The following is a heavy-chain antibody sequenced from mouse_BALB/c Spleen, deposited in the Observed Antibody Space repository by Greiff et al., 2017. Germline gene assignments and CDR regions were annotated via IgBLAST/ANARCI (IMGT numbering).Heavy chain of an antibody. CDR1: GFTFSSFG. CDR3: ARSGELGRAWFAY. V-gene: IGHV5-17*02. J-gene: IGHJ3*01. D-gene: IGHD4-1*01. Sequence: EVMLVESGGGLVQPGGSRKLSCAASGFTFSSFGMHWVRQAPEKGLEWVAYISSGSSTIYYADTVKGRFTISRDNPKNTLFLQMTSLRSEDTAMYYCARSGELGRAWFAYWGQGTLVTVSA. CDR2: ISSGSSTI.